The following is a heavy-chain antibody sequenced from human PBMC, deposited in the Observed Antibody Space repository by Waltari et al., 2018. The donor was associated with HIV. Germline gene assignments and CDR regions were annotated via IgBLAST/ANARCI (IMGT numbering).Heavy chain of an antibody. CDR3: ARVDYGPNPYGMDV. V-gene: IGHV4-59*01. D-gene: IGHD4-17*01. Sequence: QVQLQESGPGLVKPSETLSLTCTVSGGSISSYYWSWIRQPPGKGLGWIGYIYYSGSTNDNPSLKSRVTISVDTSKNQFSLKLSAVTAADTAVYYCARVDYGPNPYGMDVWGQGTTVTVSS. CDR2: IYYSGST. J-gene: IGHJ6*02. CDR1: GGSISSYY.